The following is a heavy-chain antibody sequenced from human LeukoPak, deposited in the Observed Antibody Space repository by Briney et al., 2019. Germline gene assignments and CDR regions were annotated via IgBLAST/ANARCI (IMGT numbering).Heavy chain of an antibody. D-gene: IGHD2-8*01. CDR2: IKSKTDGGTI. V-gene: IGHV3-15*01. CDR3: PPRFPQYARPEDY. Sequence: GGSLRLSCTASGFTFSNAWMSWVRQAPGKGLEWVGRIKSKTDGGTIDYAAPVKGRFTISRDDSKNTLYLQMNSLTTEDTAVHYCPPRFPQYARPEDYRGDGTLVTVSS. J-gene: IGHJ4*01. CDR1: GFTFSNAW.